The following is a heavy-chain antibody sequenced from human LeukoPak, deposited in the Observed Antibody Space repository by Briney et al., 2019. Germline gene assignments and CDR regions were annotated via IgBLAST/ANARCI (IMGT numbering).Heavy chain of an antibody. CDR3: ARCYDFWSGLYYFDY. Sequence: SVKVSCKASGGTFSSYAISWVRQAPGQGLEWMGGIIPIFGTANYAQKFQGRVTITADESTSTAYIELSSLRSEDTAVYYCARCYDFWSGLYYFDYWGQGTLVTVSS. J-gene: IGHJ4*02. V-gene: IGHV1-69*13. CDR2: IIPIFGTA. CDR1: GGTFSSYA. D-gene: IGHD3-3*01.